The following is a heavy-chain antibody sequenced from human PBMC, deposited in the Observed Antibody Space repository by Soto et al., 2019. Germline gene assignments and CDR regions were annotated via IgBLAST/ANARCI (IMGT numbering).Heavy chain of an antibody. CDR3: TRRPPSSGHPGLYAFDI. CDR1: GYTFTSYY. CDR2: VTPTGDYT. J-gene: IGHJ3*02. D-gene: IGHD3-22*01. Sequence: GASVKVSCKASGYTFTSYYMHWVRQAPGQGLEWMGIVTPTGDYTAYAQKFQGRVTMTRDTSATTVYMELSSLTSEDTAVYYCTRRPPSSGHPGLYAFDIWGQGKMVTVSS. V-gene: IGHV1-46*01.